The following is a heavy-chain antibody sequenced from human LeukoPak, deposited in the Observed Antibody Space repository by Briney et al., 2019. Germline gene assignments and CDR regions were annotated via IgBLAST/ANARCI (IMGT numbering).Heavy chain of an antibody. V-gene: IGHV4-59*01. CDR3: ARYYYDSSAYYNLDY. CDR2: ISYSGST. Sequence: SETLSLTCTASGGSISSYYWSWIRQPPGKGLEWIGYISYSGSTYYNPSLKSRVTISGDTSKNQFSLKLSSVTAADTAVYYCARYYYDSSAYYNLDYWGQGTLVTVSS. D-gene: IGHD3-22*01. J-gene: IGHJ4*02. CDR1: GGSISSYY.